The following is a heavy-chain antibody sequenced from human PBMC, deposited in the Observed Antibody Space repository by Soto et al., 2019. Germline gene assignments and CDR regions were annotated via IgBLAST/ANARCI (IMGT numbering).Heavy chain of an antibody. CDR3: AGLDPFYFDY. CDR2: IIPIYGSA. V-gene: IGHV1-69*01. CDR1: GNIFSSYS. J-gene: IGHJ4*02. Sequence: QVHLVQSGAEVKKPGSSVKVSCKASGNIFSSYSISWVRQAPGQGPEWMGWIIPIYGSANYAQKFQDRVTITADGSTSTAYMELSSLSSEDTAVYYCAGLDPFYFDYWGQGMLVTVSS.